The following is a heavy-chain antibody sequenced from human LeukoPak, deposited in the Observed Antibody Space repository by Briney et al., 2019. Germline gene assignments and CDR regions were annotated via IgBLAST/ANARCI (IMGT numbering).Heavy chain of an antibody. CDR1: GFTFSDFY. D-gene: IGHD1-26*01. J-gene: IGHJ4*02. CDR2: INEVGSET. Sequence: GGSLRLSCAASGFTFSDFYMSWVRQAPGKGLEWVANINEVGSETHSVDSVKGRFTISRDSARNSLYLQMNSLRAEDTAVYYCARRLGGSSQRDYWGQGTLVTVSS. V-gene: IGHV3-7*01. CDR3: ARRLGGSSQRDY.